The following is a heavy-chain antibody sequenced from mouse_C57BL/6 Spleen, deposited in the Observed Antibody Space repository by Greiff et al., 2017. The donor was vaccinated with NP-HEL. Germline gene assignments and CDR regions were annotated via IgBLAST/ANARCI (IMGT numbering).Heavy chain of an antibody. J-gene: IGHJ2*01. CDR2: IHPNSGST. CDR3: ARRDPLYYFDY. Sequence: QVQLKQPGAELVKPGASVKLSCKASGYTFTSYWMHWVKQRPGQGLEWIGMIHPNSGSTNYNEKFKSKATLTVDKSSSTAYMQLSSLTSEDSAVYYCARRDPLYYFDYWGQGTTLTVSS. D-gene: IGHD3-3*01. CDR1: GYTFTSYW. V-gene: IGHV1-64*01.